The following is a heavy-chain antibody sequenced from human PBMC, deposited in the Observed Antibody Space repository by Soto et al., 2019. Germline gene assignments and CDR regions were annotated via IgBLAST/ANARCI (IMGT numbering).Heavy chain of an antibody. Sequence: ASVKVSCKASGYTFTSYYMHWVRQAPGQGLEWMGIINPSGGSTSYAQKFQGRVTMTRDTSTSTVYMELSSLRSEDTAVYYCARGSSGYYPTGNWFDPWGQGTLVNVSS. CDR2: INPSGGST. D-gene: IGHD3-22*01. CDR3: ARGSSGYYPTGNWFDP. V-gene: IGHV1-46*01. J-gene: IGHJ5*02. CDR1: GYTFTSYY.